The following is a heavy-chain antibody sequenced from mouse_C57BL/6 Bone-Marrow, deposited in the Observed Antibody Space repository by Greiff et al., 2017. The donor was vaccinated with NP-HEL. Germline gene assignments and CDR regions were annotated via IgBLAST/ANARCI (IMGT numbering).Heavy chain of an antibody. D-gene: IGHD1-1*01. V-gene: IGHV3-6*01. CDR1: GYSITSGYY. Sequence: EVKLQESGPGLVKPSQSLSLTCSVTGYSITSGYYWNWIRQFPGNKLEWMGYISYDGSNNYNPSLKNRISITRDTSKNQFFLKLNSVTTEDTATYYCATDGSSGWGQGTTLTVSS. CDR2: ISYDGSN. CDR3: ATDGSSG. J-gene: IGHJ2*01.